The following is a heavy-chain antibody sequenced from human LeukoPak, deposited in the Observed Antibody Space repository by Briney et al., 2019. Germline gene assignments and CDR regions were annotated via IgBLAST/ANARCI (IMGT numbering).Heavy chain of an antibody. J-gene: IGHJ4*02. D-gene: IGHD3-22*01. CDR2: INPNSGGT. CDR3: ARDPIARDYYDSSGHFDY. V-gene: IGHV1-2*02. Sequence: ASVKVSCKASGYTFTGYYMHWVRQAPGQGLEWMGWINPNSGGTNYAQKFQGRVTMTRDTSISTAYMELRSLRSDDTAVYYCARDPIARDYYDSSGHFDYWGQGTLVTVSS. CDR1: GYTFTGYY.